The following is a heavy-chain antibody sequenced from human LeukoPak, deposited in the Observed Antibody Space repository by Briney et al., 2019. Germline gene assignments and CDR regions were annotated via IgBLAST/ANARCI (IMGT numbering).Heavy chain of an antibody. CDR2: ISSSSSYI. D-gene: IGHD6-13*01. V-gene: IGHV3-21*01. J-gene: IGHJ4*02. Sequence: GGSLRLSCAASGFTFSSYSMNWVRQAPGKGLEWVSSISSSSSYIYYADSVKGRFTISRDNAKNSLYLQMNSLRAEDTAVYHCARDTILAAAGTVDYWGQGTLVTVSS. CDR3: ARDTILAAAGTVDY. CDR1: GFTFSSYS.